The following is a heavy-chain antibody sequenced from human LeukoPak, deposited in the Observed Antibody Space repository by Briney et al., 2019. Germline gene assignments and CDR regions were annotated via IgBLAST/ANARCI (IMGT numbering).Heavy chain of an antibody. CDR3: ARGLAVAGTYFDY. J-gene: IGHJ4*02. CDR2: IYYSGNT. CDR1: GGSISSYY. V-gene: IGHV4-59*01. Sequence: SETLSLTCTVSGGSISSYYWSWIRQPPGKGLEWIGYIYYSGNTNYNPSLKSRVTISVDTSKNQFSLKLSSVTAADTAVYYCARGLAVAGTYFDYWGQGTLVTVSS. D-gene: IGHD6-19*01.